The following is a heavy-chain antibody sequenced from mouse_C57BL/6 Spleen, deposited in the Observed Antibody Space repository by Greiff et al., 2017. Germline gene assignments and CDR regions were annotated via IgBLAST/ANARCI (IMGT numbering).Heavy chain of an antibody. J-gene: IGHJ1*03. Sequence: EVKLLESGPGLVKPSQSLSLTCSVTGYSITSGYYWNWIRQFPGNKLEWMGYISYDGSNNYNPSLKNRISITRDTSKNQFFLKLNSVTTEDTATYYCASPAVWGTGTTVTVSS. CDR2: ISYDGSN. CDR3: ASPAV. V-gene: IGHV3-6*01. CDR1: GYSITSGYY.